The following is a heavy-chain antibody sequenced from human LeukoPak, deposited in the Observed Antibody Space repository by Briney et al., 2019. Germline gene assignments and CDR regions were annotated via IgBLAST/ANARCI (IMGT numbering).Heavy chain of an antibody. J-gene: IGHJ6*02. CDR2: VYMDGST. Sequence: GGSLRLSCAVSGFAVNNNHMSWVRQAPGKGLEWVSVVYMDGSTYYADSVKGRFTISRDNSKNTVFLQMNSLRAEDTAVYYCARDSYAFQYYGMDVWGQGTTVTVSS. V-gene: IGHV3-53*01. CDR1: GFAVNNNH. CDR3: ARDSYAFQYYGMDV. D-gene: IGHD4-17*01.